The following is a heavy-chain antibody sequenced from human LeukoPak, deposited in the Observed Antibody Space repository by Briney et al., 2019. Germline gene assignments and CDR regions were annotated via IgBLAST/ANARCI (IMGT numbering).Heavy chain of an antibody. CDR2: ISYDGSNK. V-gene: IGHV3-30*18. CDR3: AKEGGAVAGSTMGPYYYYGMDV. J-gene: IGHJ6*02. CDR1: GFTFSSYG. Sequence: GGSLRLSCAASGFTFSSYGMHWVRQAPGKGPEWVAVISYDGSNKYYADSVKGRFTISRDNSKNTLYLQMNSLRAEDTAVYYCAKEGGAVAGSTMGPYYYYGMDVWGQGTTVTVSS. D-gene: IGHD6-19*01.